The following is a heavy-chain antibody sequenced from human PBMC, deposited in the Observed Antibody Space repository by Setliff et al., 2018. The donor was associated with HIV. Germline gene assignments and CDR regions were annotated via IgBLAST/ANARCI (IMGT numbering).Heavy chain of an antibody. V-gene: IGHV5-51*01. CDR3: ATSDYGDDSGHFQH. J-gene: IGHJ1*01. CDR2: IYPGDSDA. Sequence: PGESLKISCKGSGYTFTSYWIGWVRQMPGKGLEWMGIIYPGDSDARYSPSFQGQVTISAGRSISTAYLQWSSLKASDTAMYYCATSDYGDDSGHFQHWGQGTLVTVSS. CDR1: GYTFTSYW. D-gene: IGHD4-17*01.